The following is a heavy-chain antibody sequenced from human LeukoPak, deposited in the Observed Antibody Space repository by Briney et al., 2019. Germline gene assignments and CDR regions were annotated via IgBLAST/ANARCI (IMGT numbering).Heavy chain of an antibody. Sequence: SETLSLTCTVSGGSISSYYWSWIRQPPGKGLEWIGYIYYSGTTYYKPSLRSRVTISIDTSKNQFYLRLTSVTAADTAVYYCARESSSSPEYWGQGTLVTVSS. D-gene: IGHD6-6*01. V-gene: IGHV4-59*12. CDR3: ARESSSSPEY. J-gene: IGHJ4*02. CDR2: IYYSGTT. CDR1: GGSISSYY.